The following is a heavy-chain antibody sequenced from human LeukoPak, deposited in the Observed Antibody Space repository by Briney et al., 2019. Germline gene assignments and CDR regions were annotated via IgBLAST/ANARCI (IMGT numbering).Heavy chain of an antibody. CDR2: IIPILGVA. J-gene: IGHJ3*02. V-gene: IGHV1-69*04. CDR3: ARAPGNDAFDI. Sequence: SVTVSCKASGGTFSNYAISWVRQAPGQGLEWMGRIIPILGVANYAQKFQGRVSITADKSTGTAYMELSSLRSEDTAVYFCARAPGNDAFDIWGQGTMVTVSS. D-gene: IGHD7-27*01. CDR1: GGTFSNYA.